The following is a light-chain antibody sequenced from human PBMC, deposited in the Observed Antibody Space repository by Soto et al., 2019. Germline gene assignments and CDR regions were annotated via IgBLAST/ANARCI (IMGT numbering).Light chain of an antibody. V-gene: IGKV1-5*01. Sequence: DIQMTQSPSTLSASVGDRVTITCRASQSISSWLAWYQQKPGKAPKLLIYDESSLESGVPSRFSGSGSGTEFTLTISSLQPDDFATYYCQQYNSYSPVGQGPKLEIK. J-gene: IGKJ2*01. CDR1: QSISSW. CDR3: QQYNSYSP. CDR2: DES.